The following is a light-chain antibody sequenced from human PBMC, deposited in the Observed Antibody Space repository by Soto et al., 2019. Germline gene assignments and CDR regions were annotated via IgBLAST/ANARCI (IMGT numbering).Light chain of an antibody. J-gene: IGKJ4*01. V-gene: IGKV1-12*01. CDR1: QGIQSW. CDR2: SAT. Sequence: DIQMTQSPSSVSASVGDTISITCRASQGIQSWLAWYQVKRGQAPKLLIFSATNLHRGVPSRFSASESGTDFALTITNLQPEDFATYYCQQSDTLPLTCGGGTKVE. CDR3: QQSDTLPLT.